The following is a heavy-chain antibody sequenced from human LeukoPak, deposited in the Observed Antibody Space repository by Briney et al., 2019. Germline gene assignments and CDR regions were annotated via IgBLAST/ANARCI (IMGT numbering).Heavy chain of an antibody. D-gene: IGHD3-22*01. V-gene: IGHV4-4*02. CDR1: GGSISSSNW. Sequence: PSETLSLTCAASGGSISSSNWWSWVRQPPGKGLEWIGEIYHSGSTNYNPSLKRRVTISVDTSKDQFSLKLSSVTAADTAVYYCARGGWNKFDYWGQGTLVTVSS. CDR3: ARGGWNKFDY. CDR2: IYHSGST. J-gene: IGHJ4*02.